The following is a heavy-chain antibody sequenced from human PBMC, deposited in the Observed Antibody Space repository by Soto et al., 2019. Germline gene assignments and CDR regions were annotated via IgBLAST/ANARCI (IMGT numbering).Heavy chain of an antibody. J-gene: IGHJ1*01. CDR3: ARSLLPDNETWAYFQH. V-gene: IGHV3-33*01. CDR1: GFTFSSYG. CDR2: IWYDGSNK. Sequence: QVQLVESGGGVVQPGRSLRLSCAASGFTFSSYGMHWVRQAPGKGLEWVAVIWYDGSNKYYADSVKGRFTISRDNSKNTLDLQMNSLRAEDTAVYYCARSLLPDNETWAYFQHWGQGTLVTVSS. D-gene: IGHD2-21*01.